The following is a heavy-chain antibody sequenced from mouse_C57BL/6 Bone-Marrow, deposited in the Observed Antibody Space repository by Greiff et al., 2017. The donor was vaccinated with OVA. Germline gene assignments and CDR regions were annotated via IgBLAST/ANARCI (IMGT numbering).Heavy chain of an antibody. J-gene: IGHJ2*01. Sequence: EVKLMESGGGLVQPGGSLSLSCAASGFTFTDYYMSWVRQPPGKALEWLGFIRNKANGYTTEYSASVKGRFTISRDNSQSILYLQMNALRAEDSATYYCARYPTVGYFDYWGQGTTLTVSS. CDR1: GFTFTDYY. D-gene: IGHD1-1*01. V-gene: IGHV7-3*01. CDR3: ARYPTVGYFDY. CDR2: IRNKANGYTT.